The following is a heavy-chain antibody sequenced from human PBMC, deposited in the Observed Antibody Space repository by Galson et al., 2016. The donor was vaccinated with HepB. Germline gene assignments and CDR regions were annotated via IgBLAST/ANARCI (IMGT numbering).Heavy chain of an antibody. CDR1: GGSISNNY. CDR3: ARATGYYDSNGFYWYFDL. CDR2: VYYRGST. Sequence: SETLSLTCSVSGGSISNNYWGWIRRPPGKGLEWIGYVYYRGSTNYHPSLKSRVTISLDTSKDQFSLQLNTVTAADTAVYYCARATGYYDSNGFYWYFDLWGRGTQVAVSS. V-gene: IGHV4-59*01. J-gene: IGHJ2*01. D-gene: IGHD3-22*01.